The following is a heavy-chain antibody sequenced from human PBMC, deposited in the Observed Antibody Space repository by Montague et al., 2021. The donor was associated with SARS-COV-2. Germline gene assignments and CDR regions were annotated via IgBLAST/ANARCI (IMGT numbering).Heavy chain of an antibody. V-gene: IGHV3-30*04. D-gene: IGHD3-10*01. CDR3: ARERAITMVRGVIRLTKWFDP. Sequence: SLRLSCAASGFTFSAYTIHWVRQAPGKGLEWVALISHDGSNKYYADSVKGRFTISRDNSKNTLYVQMNSLRAEDTAVYYCARERAITMVRGVIRLTKWFDPWGQGTLVTVSS. J-gene: IGHJ5*02. CDR2: ISHDGSNK. CDR1: GFTFSAYT.